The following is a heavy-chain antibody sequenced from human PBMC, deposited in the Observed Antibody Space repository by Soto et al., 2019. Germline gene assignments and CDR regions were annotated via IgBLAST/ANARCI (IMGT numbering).Heavy chain of an antibody. D-gene: IGHD3-22*01. CDR1: GGTFSSYA. CDR3: ARSYSIIVVVNYYGMDV. Sequence: KVSCKASGGTFSSYAISWVRQAPGQGLEWMGGIIPIFGTANYAQKFQGRVTITADKSTSTAYMELSSLRSEDTAVYYCARSYSIIVVVNYYGMDVWGQGTTVTVSS. V-gene: IGHV1-69*06. CDR2: IIPIFGTA. J-gene: IGHJ6*02.